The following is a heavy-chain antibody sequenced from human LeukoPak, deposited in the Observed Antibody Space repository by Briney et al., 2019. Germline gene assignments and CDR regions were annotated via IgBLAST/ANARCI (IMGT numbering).Heavy chain of an antibody. CDR1: GGTFSSYA. D-gene: IGHD1-26*01. CDR2: IIPIFGTA. V-gene: IGHV1-69*05. Sequence: ASVKVSCKASGGTFSSYAISWVRQAPGQGLEWMGGIIPIFGTANYAQKFQGRVTITTDESTSTAYMELSSLRSEDAAVYYCARDLVRATNPEYFQHWGQGTLVTVSS. CDR3: ARDLVRATNPEYFQH. J-gene: IGHJ1*01.